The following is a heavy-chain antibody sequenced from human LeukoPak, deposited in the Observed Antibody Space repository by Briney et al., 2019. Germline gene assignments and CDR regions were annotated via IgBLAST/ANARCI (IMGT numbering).Heavy chain of an antibody. Sequence: GRSLRLSCAASGFTFRSYAMNWVRQAPGEGLEWVSAISGSDGNTYYADSVKGRFTISRDDSKNTLYLQMNRLRAEDTALYYCAKAATFYYGSDPWGQGILVAVSS. D-gene: IGHD3-10*01. J-gene: IGHJ5*02. CDR3: AKAATFYYGSDP. CDR2: ISGSDGNT. CDR1: GFTFRSYA. V-gene: IGHV3-23*01.